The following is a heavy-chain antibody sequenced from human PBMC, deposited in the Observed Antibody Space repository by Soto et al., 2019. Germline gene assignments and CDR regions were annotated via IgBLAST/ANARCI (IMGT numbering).Heavy chain of an antibody. CDR1: GGTFSSYA. J-gene: IGHJ5*02. D-gene: IGHD3-22*01. CDR2: LIPIFGTA. Sequence: GASVKVACKASGGTFSSYATIGXLXXXXKXLEWMGGLIPIFGTANYAQKFQGSVTITADESTSTAYMELSSLRSEDTAVYYCAREXGDYYDSSGYWKNWFDPWGQGTLVTVSS. V-gene: IGHV1-69*01. CDR3: AREXGDYYDSSGYWKNWFDP.